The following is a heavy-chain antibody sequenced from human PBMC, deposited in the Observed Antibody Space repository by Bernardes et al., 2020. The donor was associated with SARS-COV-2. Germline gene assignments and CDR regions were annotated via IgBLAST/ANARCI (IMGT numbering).Heavy chain of an antibody. V-gene: IGHV1-2*02. Sequence: ASVKVSCMASGYTLSDYYMHWVRQAPGQGLEWMGWINPHSGGTNYAQKFQGRVTVTRDTSISTAYMELSRLTSDDTAVYYCARVYRSTFSAFDFWGQGTMVTVSS. J-gene: IGHJ3*01. D-gene: IGHD2-2*01. CDR1: GYTLSDYY. CDR2: INPHSGGT. CDR3: ARVYRSTFSAFDF.